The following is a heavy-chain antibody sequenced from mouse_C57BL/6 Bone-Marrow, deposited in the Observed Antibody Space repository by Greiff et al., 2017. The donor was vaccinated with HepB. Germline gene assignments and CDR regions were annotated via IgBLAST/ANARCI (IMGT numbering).Heavy chain of an antibody. CDR2: ISSGSSTI. J-gene: IGHJ1*03. Sequence: EVKVVESGGGLVKPGGSLKLSCAASGFTFSDYGMHWVRQAPEKGLEWVAYISSGSSTIYYADTVKGRFTISRDNAKNTLFLQMTSLRSEDTAMYYCARTLYYGSSHWYFDVWGTGTTVTVSS. V-gene: IGHV5-17*01. D-gene: IGHD1-1*01. CDR1: GFTFSDYG. CDR3: ARTLYYGSSHWYFDV.